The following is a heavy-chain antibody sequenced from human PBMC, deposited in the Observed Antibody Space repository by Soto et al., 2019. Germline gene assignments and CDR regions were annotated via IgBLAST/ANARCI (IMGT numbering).Heavy chain of an antibody. CDR1: GFTFSSYA. CDR2: ISGSGGST. J-gene: IGHJ4*02. CDR3: AKVVRVTTTPFFDY. D-gene: IGHD4-17*01. V-gene: IGHV3-23*01. Sequence: GGSLRLSCAASGFTFSSYAMSWVRQAPGKGLGWVSAISGSGGSTYYADSVKGRFTISRDNSKNTLYLQMNSLRAEDTAVYYCAKVVRVTTTPFFDYWGQGTLVTVSS.